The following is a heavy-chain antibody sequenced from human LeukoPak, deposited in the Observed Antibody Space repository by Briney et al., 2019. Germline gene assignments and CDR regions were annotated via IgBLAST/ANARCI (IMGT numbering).Heavy chain of an antibody. CDR3: ARDRLCSGGSCYHGGFYFDY. CDR1: GFTFSSYE. V-gene: IGHV3-48*03. D-gene: IGHD2-15*01. Sequence: GGSLRLSCAASGFTFSSYEMNWVRQAPGKGLEWVSYFSSSGSTIYYADSVKGRFTISRDNAKTSLYLQMNSLRAEDTAVYYCARDRLCSGGSCYHGGFYFDYWGQGTLVTVSS. CDR2: FSSSGSTI. J-gene: IGHJ4*02.